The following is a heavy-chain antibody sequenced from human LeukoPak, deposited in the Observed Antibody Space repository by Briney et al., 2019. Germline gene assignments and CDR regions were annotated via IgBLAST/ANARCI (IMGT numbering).Heavy chain of an antibody. Sequence: GGSLRLSCAASGFTGSSNYMSWVRQAPGKGLEWVSVIYSGGSTYYADSVKGRFTISRDNSKNTLYLQMNSLRAEDTAVYYCAKDVDDILTGYPSPFDYWGQGTLVTVSS. CDR2: IYSGGST. V-gene: IGHV3-53*01. D-gene: IGHD3-9*01. CDR3: AKDVDDILTGYPSPFDY. J-gene: IGHJ4*02. CDR1: GFTGSSNY.